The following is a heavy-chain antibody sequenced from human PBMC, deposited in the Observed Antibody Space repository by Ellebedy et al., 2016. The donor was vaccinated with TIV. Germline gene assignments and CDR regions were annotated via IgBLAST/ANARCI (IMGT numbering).Heavy chain of an antibody. Sequence: GGSLRLSXTASGFNFSDYAMTWVRQAPGKGLEWVSTISNSGSNTYYTDSVKGRFTLSQDNSKNTVYLQMNSLRPEDTAVYHCAKNISRFLGGGYNRFDPWGQGILVTVSS. CDR2: ISNSGSNT. CDR3: AKNISRFLGGGYNRFDP. D-gene: IGHD3-3*01. V-gene: IGHV3-23*01. CDR1: GFNFSDYA. J-gene: IGHJ5*02.